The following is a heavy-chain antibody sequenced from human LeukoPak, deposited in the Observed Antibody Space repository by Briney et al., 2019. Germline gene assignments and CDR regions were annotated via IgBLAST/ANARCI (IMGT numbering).Heavy chain of an antibody. D-gene: IGHD3-16*01. CDR1: GFTVSYNY. Sequence: PGGSLRLSCAASGFTVSYNYMSWVRQAPGKGLEWVSLIYSVGTTAYADSVKGRFTVSRDNSKNTLYPQMNSLRAGDTAIYYCARKTDHRAGGDYWGQGTLVTVSS. J-gene: IGHJ4*02. CDR3: ARKTDHRAGGDY. CDR2: IYSVGTT. V-gene: IGHV3-66*01.